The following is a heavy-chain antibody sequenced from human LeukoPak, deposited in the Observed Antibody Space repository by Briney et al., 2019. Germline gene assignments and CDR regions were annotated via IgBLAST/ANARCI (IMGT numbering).Heavy chain of an antibody. CDR1: GFTFSDYY. J-gene: IGHJ4*02. CDR3: APRPTVTINF. D-gene: IGHD4-17*01. CDR2: ISSGGTTI. Sequence: PGGTLRLSYAASGFTFSDYYMSWVRQAPGKGLEWVSYISSGGTTISYADSVKGRFTISRDNAESSLYLQMNSLRAEDTAVYYCAPRPTVTINFWGQGTLVTVSS. V-gene: IGHV3-11*01.